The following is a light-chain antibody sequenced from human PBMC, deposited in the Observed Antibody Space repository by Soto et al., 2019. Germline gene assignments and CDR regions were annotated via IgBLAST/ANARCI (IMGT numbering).Light chain of an antibody. J-gene: IGKJ2*01. CDR2: GAS. CDR3: QQYNDWPYT. Sequence: EKVMTQAPATLSVSPGERATLSCRASQSISSNLAWYQQKPGQAPRLLIYGASTRATGIPARFSGSGSGTDFTLTISILQSEDFAVYYCQQYNDWPYTFGQGTNLAIK. CDR1: QSISSN. V-gene: IGKV3-15*01.